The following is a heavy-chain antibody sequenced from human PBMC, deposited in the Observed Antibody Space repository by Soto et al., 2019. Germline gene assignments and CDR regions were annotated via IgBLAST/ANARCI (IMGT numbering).Heavy chain of an antibody. D-gene: IGHD2-2*01. Sequence: QVQLVQSGAEVKKPGSSVKVSCKASGGTFSSYAISWVRQAPGQGLEWMGGIIPIFGTATYAQKFQGRVTITADESTSTAYMELSSLRSEDTAVYYCATLDIVVVPAAATRPIFGDYWGQGTLVTVSS. CDR1: GGTFSSYA. CDR2: IIPIFGTA. J-gene: IGHJ4*02. V-gene: IGHV1-69*01. CDR3: ATLDIVVVPAAATRPIFGDY.